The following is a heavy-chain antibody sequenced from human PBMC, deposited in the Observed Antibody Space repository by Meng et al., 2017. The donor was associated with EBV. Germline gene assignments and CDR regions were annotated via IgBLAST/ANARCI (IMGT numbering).Heavy chain of an antibody. CDR3: ARDGGYYYGSGSYYFDY. V-gene: IGHV1-3*01. J-gene: IGHJ4*02. CDR1: GYTFTSYA. D-gene: IGHD3-10*01. CDR2: INAGNGNT. Sequence: PFGGCGAEVKEAGASVKVSCKASGYTFTSYAMHWVRQAPGQRLEWMGWINAGNGNTKYSQKFQGRVTITRDTSASTAYMELSSLRSEDTAVYYCARDGGYYYGSGSYYFDYWGQGTLVTVSS.